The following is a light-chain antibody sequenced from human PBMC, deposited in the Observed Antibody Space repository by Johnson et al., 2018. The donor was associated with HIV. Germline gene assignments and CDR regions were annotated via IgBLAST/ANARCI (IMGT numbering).Light chain of an antibody. CDR1: SSNIGNNY. J-gene: IGLJ1*01. V-gene: IGLV1-51*02. Sequence: QLVLTQPPSVSAAPGQKVTISCSGSSSNIGNNYVSWYQQLPGTAPKLLIYEINKRPSGIPDRFSGSKSGTSATLGITGLQTGDEAGYSCGTWDSSLSEGVFGTGTKVTVL. CDR3: GTWDSSLSEGV. CDR2: EIN.